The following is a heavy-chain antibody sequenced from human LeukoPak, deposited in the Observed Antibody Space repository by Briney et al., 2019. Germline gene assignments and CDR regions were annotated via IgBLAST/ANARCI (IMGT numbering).Heavy chain of an antibody. J-gene: IGHJ6*03. CDR3: AREIVAGTSGYYYYYMDV. D-gene: IGHD6-19*01. V-gene: IGHV1-2*02. CDR1: GYTFTGYY. CDR2: INPNSGGT. Sequence: ASVKVSCKASGYTFTGYYMHWVRQAPGQGLEWMGWINPNSGGTNYAQKFQGGVTMTRDTSISTAYMELSRLRSDDTAVYYCAREIVAGTSGYYYYYMDVWGKGTTVTVSS.